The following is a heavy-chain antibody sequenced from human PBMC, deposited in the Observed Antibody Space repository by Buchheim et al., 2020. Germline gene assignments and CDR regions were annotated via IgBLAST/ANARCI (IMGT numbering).Heavy chain of an antibody. J-gene: IGHJ6*01. CDR1: GFTFSSYG. Sequence: QVQLVESGGGVVQPGRSLRLSCAASGFTFSSYGMHWVRQAPGKGLEWVAVISYDGSNKYYADSVKGRFTISRDNSKNTLYLQMNSLRAEDTAVYYCAKVRIAARPTISDYYYGIDVWGQGTT. V-gene: IGHV3-30*18. CDR3: AKVRIAARPTISDYYYGIDV. CDR2: ISYDGSNK. D-gene: IGHD6-6*01.